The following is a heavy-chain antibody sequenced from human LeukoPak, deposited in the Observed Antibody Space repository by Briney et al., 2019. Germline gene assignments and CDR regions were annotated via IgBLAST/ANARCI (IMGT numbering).Heavy chain of an antibody. V-gene: IGHV1-18*01. CDR1: GYTFSSYG. CDR3: ARDPRGMIVVVEDAFDI. J-gene: IGHJ3*02. Sequence: ASVKVSCKASGYTFSSYGISWVRQAPGQGLEWMGWISPYNGNTNYGQTFQGRVTMTTDTSTTTAYMEVRSLRSDDTAVYYCARDPRGMIVVVEDAFDIWGQGTMVTVSS. CDR2: ISPYNGNT. D-gene: IGHD3-22*01.